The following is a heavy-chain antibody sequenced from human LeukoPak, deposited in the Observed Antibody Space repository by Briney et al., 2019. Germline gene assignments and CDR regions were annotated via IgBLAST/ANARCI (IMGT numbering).Heavy chain of an antibody. CDR2: ISYDGSNK. D-gene: IGHD3-22*01. CDR3: AKDPRLYDSSGYFPD. V-gene: IGHV3-30*18. CDR1: GFTFSSYG. J-gene: IGHJ4*02. Sequence: GGSLRLSCAASGFTFSSYGMHWVRQAPGKGLEWVAVISYDGSNKFYADSVRGRFTISRDNSKNTLYLQMNSLRPEDTAVYYCAKDPRLYDSSGYFPDWGQGTRVTVSS.